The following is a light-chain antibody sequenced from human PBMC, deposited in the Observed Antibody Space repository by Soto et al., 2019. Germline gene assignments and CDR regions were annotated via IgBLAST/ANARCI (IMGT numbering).Light chain of an antibody. J-gene: IGKJ5*01. V-gene: IGKV1-5*01. CDR2: DAS. CDR1: QSISRW. CDR3: QQYNSFSLIT. Sequence: DIQMTQSPSTLSASVGDTVTITCRANQSISRWLAWYQQKPGKAPKILISDASILENGVPSRFSGTGSGTEFTLTISNLQPDDFATYFCQQYNSFSLITFGQGTRLEIK.